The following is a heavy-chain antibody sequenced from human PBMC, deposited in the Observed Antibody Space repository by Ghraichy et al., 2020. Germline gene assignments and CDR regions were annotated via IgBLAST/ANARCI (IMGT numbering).Heavy chain of an antibody. CDR1: GFTFSIYA. CDR3: AKNWGSNFYYFDS. CDR2: ITGSGGGT. Sequence: GGSLRLSCAASGFTFSIYAMSWVRQAPGKGLEWVSTITGSGGGTYYADSVKGRFTFSRDNSKDTLYLQMNSLRAEDTAVYYCAKNWGSNFYYFDSWGQGTLVTVSS. J-gene: IGHJ4*02. D-gene: IGHD3-16*01. V-gene: IGHV3-23*01.